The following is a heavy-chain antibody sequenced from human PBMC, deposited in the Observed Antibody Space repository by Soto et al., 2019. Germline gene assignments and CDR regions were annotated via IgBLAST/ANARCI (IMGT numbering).Heavy chain of an antibody. J-gene: IGHJ6*02. CDR2: MSAFTGKA. Sequence: ASVKVSCKASGYTFISYGISWVRQAPGQGLEWVGWMSAFTGKADYAQIFQDRVTMTTDTSTSTAYMELRSLRSDDTAVYYCAKGGAIVAASTRVYLYNAMDVWRQGTTVTVSS. D-gene: IGHD1-26*01. CDR3: AKGGAIVAASTRVYLYNAMDV. CDR1: GYTFISYG. V-gene: IGHV1-18*04.